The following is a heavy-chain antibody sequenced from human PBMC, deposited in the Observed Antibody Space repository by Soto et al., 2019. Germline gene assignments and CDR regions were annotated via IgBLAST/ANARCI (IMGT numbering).Heavy chain of an antibody. CDR2: INPNSGAT. J-gene: IGHJ4*02. CDR1: GYTFTDYY. CDR3: ARAAPLRYSGYALDH. D-gene: IGHD5-12*01. V-gene: IGHV1-2*02. Sequence: QVQLVSSGAEVKKPGASVKVSCRASGYTFTDYYIHWVRQAPGQGLQWVGWINPNSGATEYAQKFQGMVTMTRDPSISTVYMEVTRLRSDDTALYFCARAAPLRYSGYALDHWGQGTRVTVST.